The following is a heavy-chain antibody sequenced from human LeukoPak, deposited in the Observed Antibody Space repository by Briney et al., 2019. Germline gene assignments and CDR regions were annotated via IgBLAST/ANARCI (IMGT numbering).Heavy chain of an antibody. CDR1: GYNFTDYY. CDR2: INPNSGGT. V-gene: IGHV1-2*02. J-gene: IGHJ5*02. D-gene: IGHD5-18*01. Sequence: ASVKVSCKASGYNFTDYYMHWVRQAPGQGLEWMGWINPNSGGTNYAQKFQGRVTMTRDTSISTAYMELSRLRSDDTAVYYCARDTGGGYSYGLNWFDPWGQGTLVTVSS. CDR3: ARDTGGGYSYGLNWFDP.